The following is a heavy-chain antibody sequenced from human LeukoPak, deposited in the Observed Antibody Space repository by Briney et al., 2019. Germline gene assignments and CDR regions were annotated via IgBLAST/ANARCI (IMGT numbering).Heavy chain of an antibody. V-gene: IGHV1-24*01. Sequence: ASVKVSCKASGYTFTGYYMHWVRQAPGKGLEWMGGFDPEDGETIYAQKFQGRVTMTEDTSTDTAYMELSSLRSEDTAVYYCATDRSRIAAAKATFDYWGQGTLVTVSS. J-gene: IGHJ4*02. CDR1: GYTFTGYY. CDR2: FDPEDGET. D-gene: IGHD6-13*01. CDR3: ATDRSRIAAAKATFDY.